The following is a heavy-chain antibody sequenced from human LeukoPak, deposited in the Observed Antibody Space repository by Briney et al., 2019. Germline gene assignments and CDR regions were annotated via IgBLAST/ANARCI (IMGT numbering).Heavy chain of an antibody. CDR1: GFTFSDYY. Sequence: PGGSLRLSCAASGFTFSDYYMSWIRQAPGKGLEWVSYISSSGSTIYYADSVKGRFTISRDNAKNSLYLQMNSLRAEDTAVYYGARDRTRTLYYYDSSGPPRGYWGQGTLVTVSS. CDR3: ARDRTRTLYYYDSSGPPRGY. V-gene: IGHV3-11*04. CDR2: ISSSGSTI. D-gene: IGHD3-22*01. J-gene: IGHJ4*02.